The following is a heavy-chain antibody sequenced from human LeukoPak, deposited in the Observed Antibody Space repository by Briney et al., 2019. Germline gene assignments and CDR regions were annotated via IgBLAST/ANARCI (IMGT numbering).Heavy chain of an antibody. V-gene: IGHV3-7*01. CDR2: IKQDGSEK. CDR3: AKVRIQLWDDAFDI. Sequence: PGGSLRLSCAASGFTFSSYWMGWVRQAPGKGLEWVANIKQDGSEKYYVDSVKGRFTISRDNSKNTLYLQMNSLRAEDTAVYYCAKVRIQLWDDAFDIWGQGTMVTVSS. D-gene: IGHD5-18*01. J-gene: IGHJ3*02. CDR1: GFTFSSYW.